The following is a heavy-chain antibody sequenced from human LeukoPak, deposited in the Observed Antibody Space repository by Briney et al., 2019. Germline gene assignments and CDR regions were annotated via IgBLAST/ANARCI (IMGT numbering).Heavy chain of an antibody. CDR3: ARRDVYYYDSSGYFEY. J-gene: IGHJ4*02. D-gene: IGHD3-22*01. Sequence: SETLSLTCTVSGGSISSSSYYWGWIRQPPGKGLEWIGSIYYSGSTYYNPSLKSRVTISVDTSKNQFSLKLSSVTAADTAVYYCARRDVYYYDSSGYFEYWGQGTLATVSS. CDR2: IYYSGST. CDR1: GGSISSSSYY. V-gene: IGHV4-39*01.